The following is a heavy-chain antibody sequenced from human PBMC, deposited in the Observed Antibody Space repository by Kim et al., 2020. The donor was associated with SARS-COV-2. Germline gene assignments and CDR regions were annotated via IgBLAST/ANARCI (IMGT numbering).Heavy chain of an antibody. V-gene: IGHV4-30-4*01. CDR1: GGSISSGDYY. Sequence: SETLSLTCTVSGGSISSGDYYWSWIRQPPGKGLEWIGYIYYSGSTYYNPSLKSRVTISVDTSKNQFSLKLSSVTAADTAVYYCASGLLSADGSSGWYVPAPDAFDIWGQGTMVTVSS. D-gene: IGHD6-19*01. J-gene: IGHJ3*02. CDR3: ASGLLSADGSSGWYVPAPDAFDI. CDR2: IYYSGST.